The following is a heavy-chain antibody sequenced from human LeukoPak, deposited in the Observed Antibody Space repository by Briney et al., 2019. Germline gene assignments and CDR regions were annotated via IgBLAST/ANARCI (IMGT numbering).Heavy chain of an antibody. CDR1: GFTFSGYA. V-gene: IGHV3-23*01. D-gene: IGHD2-2*01. CDR2: ISGGGDRT. Sequence: GGSLRLSCAASGFTFSGYAMTWVRQAPGKGLKWVSLISGGGDRTHYADSVKGRFTISRDNSKNTLYLQMNSLRVEDTAIYYCAKGSPCSSTACYGSWFDPWGQGTLVTVSS. CDR3: AKGSPCSSTACYGSWFDP. J-gene: IGHJ5*02.